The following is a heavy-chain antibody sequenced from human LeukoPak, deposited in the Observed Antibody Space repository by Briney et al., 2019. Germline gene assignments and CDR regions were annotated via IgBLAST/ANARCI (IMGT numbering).Heavy chain of an antibody. J-gene: IGHJ4*02. D-gene: IGHD3-22*01. Sequence: GGSLRLSCAASGFTFSSYSMNWVRQAPGKGLEWVSSISSSSSYIYYADSVKGRFTISRDNAKNSLYLQMNSLRAEDTAVYYCARDHYYDSSGYSLDRGYWGQGTLVTVSS. V-gene: IGHV3-21*01. CDR1: GFTFSSYS. CDR2: ISSSSSYI. CDR3: ARDHYYDSSGYSLDRGY.